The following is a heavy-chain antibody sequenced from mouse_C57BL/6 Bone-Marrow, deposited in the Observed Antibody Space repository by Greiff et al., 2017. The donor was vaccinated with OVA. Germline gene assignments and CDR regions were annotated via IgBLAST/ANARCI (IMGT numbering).Heavy chain of an antibody. D-gene: IGHD1-1*01. J-gene: IGHJ4*01. CDR2: IYPRSGNT. CDR3: ASYPHYGSSPPYAMDY. V-gene: IGHV1-81*01. Sequence: QVQLQQSGAELARPGASVKLSCKASGYTFTSYGISWVKQSTGQGLEWIGEIYPRSGNTYYNEKFKGKATLTADKSSSTAYMELRSLTSEDSAVYFCASYPHYGSSPPYAMDYWGQGTSVTVSS. CDR1: GYTFTSYG.